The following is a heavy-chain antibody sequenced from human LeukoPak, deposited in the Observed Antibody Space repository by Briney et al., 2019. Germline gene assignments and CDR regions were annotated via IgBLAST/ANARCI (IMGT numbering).Heavy chain of an antibody. Sequence: SSETLSLTCTVSGGSVSSYYWSCIWQPPGKGLEWIGYIYYSGSTNYNPSLKSRVTISVDTSKNQFSLKLSSVTAADTAVYYCARALTGDFSWFDPWGQGTLVTVSS. J-gene: IGHJ5*02. V-gene: IGHV4-59*02. CDR3: ARALTGDFSWFDP. D-gene: IGHD7-27*01. CDR1: GGSVSSYY. CDR2: IYYSGST.